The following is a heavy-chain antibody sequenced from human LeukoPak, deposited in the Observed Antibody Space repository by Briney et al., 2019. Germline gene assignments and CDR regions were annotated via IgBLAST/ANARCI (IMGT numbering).Heavy chain of an antibody. J-gene: IGHJ4*02. Sequence: GASVKVSCKASGYTFTIYAMHWVRQAPGQRLEWMGWINAGNGNTKYSQKFQGRVTITRDTSASTAYMELSSLRSEDTAVYYCARMRGYCSGGSCYFDYWGQGTLVTVSS. V-gene: IGHV1-3*01. D-gene: IGHD2-15*01. CDR3: ARMRGYCSGGSCYFDY. CDR2: INAGNGNT. CDR1: GYTFTIYA.